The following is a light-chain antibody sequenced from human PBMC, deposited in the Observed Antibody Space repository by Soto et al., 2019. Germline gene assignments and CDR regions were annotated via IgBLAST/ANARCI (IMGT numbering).Light chain of an antibody. Sequence: SYALAQPPSVSVSPGQTARITCSGDELPKEYAYWYQQKPGQAPLLVIYKDTERPSGIPERFSASSSGTTVTLTISGVQAEDEGDYYCLSADSSRLYVFGTGTKVTVL. J-gene: IGLJ1*01. V-gene: IGLV3-25*02. CDR1: ELPKEY. CDR3: LSADSSRLYV. CDR2: KDT.